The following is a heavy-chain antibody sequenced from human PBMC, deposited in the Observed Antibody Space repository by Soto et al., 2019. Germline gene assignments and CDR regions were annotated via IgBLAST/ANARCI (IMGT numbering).Heavy chain of an antibody. CDR3: AQADYYDSSGYYYL. J-gene: IGHJ4*02. Sequence: QVQLVESGGGVVQPGRSLRLSCAASGFTFSSYGMHWVRQAPGKGLEWVAVISYDGSNKYYADSVKGRFTISRDNSKNTLYLQMNSLRAEDTAVYYCAQADYYDSSGYYYLWGQGTLVTVSS. V-gene: IGHV3-30*18. CDR1: GFTFSSYG. CDR2: ISYDGSNK. D-gene: IGHD3-22*01.